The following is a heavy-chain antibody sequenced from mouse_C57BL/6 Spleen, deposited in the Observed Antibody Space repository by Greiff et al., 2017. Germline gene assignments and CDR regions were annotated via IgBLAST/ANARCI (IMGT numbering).Heavy chain of an antibody. CDR2: INPYNGGT. J-gene: IGHJ2*01. D-gene: IGHD2-4*01. V-gene: IGHV1-19*01. Sequence: VQLKQSGPVLVKPGASVKMSCKASGYTFTDYYMNWVKQSHGKSLEWIGVINPYNGGTSYNQKFKGKATLTVDKSSSTAYMELNSLTSEDSAVYYCARSTMITTFFDDWGQGTTLTVSS. CDR1: GYTFTDYY. CDR3: ARSTMITTFFDD.